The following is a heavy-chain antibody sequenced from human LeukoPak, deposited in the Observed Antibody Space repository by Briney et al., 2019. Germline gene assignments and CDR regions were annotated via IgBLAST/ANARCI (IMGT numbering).Heavy chain of an antibody. Sequence: GGSLRLSCAASGFTFSSYAMSWVRQAQGQGLGRVAVISYDGGNQYYADSVKGRFTISRDNSKNTVYLQLNSLRAEDTAVYYCAKDRRMMSAYYGMDVWGQGTTVTVSS. CDR2: ISYDGGNQ. CDR3: AKDRRMMSAYYGMDV. J-gene: IGHJ6*02. V-gene: IGHV3-30*04. CDR1: GFTFSSYA. D-gene: IGHD3-16*01.